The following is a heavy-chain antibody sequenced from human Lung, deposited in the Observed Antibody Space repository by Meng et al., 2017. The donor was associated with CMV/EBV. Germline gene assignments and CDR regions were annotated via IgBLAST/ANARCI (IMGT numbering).Heavy chain of an antibody. CDR2: IYYSGST. Sequence: TCSVSGGSVSSGRYYWSWIRQPQGKRMEWIGYIYYSGSTNYDPSIKSRVTISVDTSKNQFSLKLSSVTAADTAVYYCARDHGSGTVDYWGQGTLVTVSS. J-gene: IGHJ4*02. D-gene: IGHD3-10*01. CDR1: GGSVSSGRYY. V-gene: IGHV4-61*01. CDR3: ARDHGSGTVDY.